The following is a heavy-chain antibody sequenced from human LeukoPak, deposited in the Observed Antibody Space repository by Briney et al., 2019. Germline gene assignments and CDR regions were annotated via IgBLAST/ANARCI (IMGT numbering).Heavy chain of an antibody. CDR2: ISYDGSNK. CDR3: AREPTVTTFDY. D-gene: IGHD4-11*01. J-gene: IGHJ4*02. V-gene: IGHV3-30-3*01. Sequence: GRSLRLSCAASGFTFSSYAMHWVRQAPGKGLEWVAVISYDGSNKYYADSVKGRFTISRDNSKNTLYLQMNSLRVEDTAVYYCAREPTVTTFDYWGQGTLVTVSS. CDR1: GFTFSSYA.